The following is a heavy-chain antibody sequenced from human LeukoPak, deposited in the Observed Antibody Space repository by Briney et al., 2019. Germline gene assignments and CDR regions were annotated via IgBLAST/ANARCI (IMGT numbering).Heavy chain of an antibody. CDR2: ISPNSDNI. V-gene: IGHV3-11*04. CDR1: GFSFRDRY. D-gene: IGHD5-12*01. J-gene: IGHJ4*02. Sequence: PGGSLRLSCAATGFSFRDRYMSWIRQAPGKGMEWVAYISPNSDNIHYADSVKGRFTISRDNAKNSLFLQVNSLRAEDTAVYYCVRETGWLFDFWGQGTLVTVS. CDR3: VRETGWLFDF.